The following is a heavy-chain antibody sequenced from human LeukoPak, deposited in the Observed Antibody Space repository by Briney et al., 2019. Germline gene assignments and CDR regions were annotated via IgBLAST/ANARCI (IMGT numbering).Heavy chain of an antibody. Sequence: GGSLSLSCAASGFTFSDYYMSWIRQAPGKGLEWISYISSRGSTIYYADSVKGRFTISRDNAKSSLYLQMNSLRAEDTAVYYCARVRGSYSSDYWGQGTLVTVSS. D-gene: IGHD3-10*01. V-gene: IGHV3-11*04. CDR2: ISSRGSTI. CDR1: GFTFSDYY. J-gene: IGHJ4*02. CDR3: ARVRGSYSSDY.